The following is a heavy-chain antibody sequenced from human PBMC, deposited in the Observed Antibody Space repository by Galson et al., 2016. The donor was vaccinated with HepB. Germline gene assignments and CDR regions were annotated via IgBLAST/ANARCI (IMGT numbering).Heavy chain of an antibody. CDR2: IWSDGNNK. CDR1: GFTFTTYA. V-gene: IGHV3-33*01. Sequence: SLRLSCAGSGFTFTTYAMHWVRQAPGKGLEWVAVIWSDGNNKYYADSVKGRFTVSRDNSNSTLYLQMSTLRPEDTAVYYCARDGGANYYFYYMDVWGIGTTVTVSS. J-gene: IGHJ6*03. CDR3: ARDGGANYYFYYMDV. D-gene: IGHD1-26*01.